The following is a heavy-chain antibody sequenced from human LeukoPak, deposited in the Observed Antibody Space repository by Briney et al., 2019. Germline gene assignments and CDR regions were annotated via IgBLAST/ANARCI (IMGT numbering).Heavy chain of an antibody. V-gene: IGHV1-18*01. Sequence: ASVKVSCKASGYTFTSYGISWVRQAPGQGLEWMGWISAYNGNTNYAQKLQGRVTMTTDTSTSTAYMELGSLRSDDTAVYYCARAPPFIAVAGSGNWFDPWGQGTLVTVSS. CDR2: ISAYNGNT. J-gene: IGHJ5*02. CDR1: GYTFTSYG. D-gene: IGHD6-19*01. CDR3: ARAPPFIAVAGSGNWFDP.